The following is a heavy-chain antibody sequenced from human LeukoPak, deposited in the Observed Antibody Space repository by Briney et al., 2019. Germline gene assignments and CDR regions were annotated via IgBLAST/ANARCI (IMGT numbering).Heavy chain of an antibody. D-gene: IGHD2-2*01. CDR2: ISGSGGST. J-gene: IGHJ5*01. V-gene: IGHV3-23*01. Sequence: GGSLRLSCAASGFTFSSYAMSWVRQAPGKGLEWVSAISGSGGSTYYADSVKGRFTISRDNSKNTLYLQMNSLRAEDTAVYYCAKEPREYCSSTSCPNWFDSWGQGTLVTVSS. CDR3: AKEPREYCSSTSCPNWFDS. CDR1: GFTFSSYA.